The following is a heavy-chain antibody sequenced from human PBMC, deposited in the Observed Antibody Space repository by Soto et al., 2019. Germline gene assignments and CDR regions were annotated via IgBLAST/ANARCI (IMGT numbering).Heavy chain of an antibody. CDR2: IVVGSGNT. D-gene: IGHD3-9*01. J-gene: IGHJ5*02. CDR1: GFTFSSSA. Sequence: GASVKVSCKASGFTFSSSAVQWVRQARGQRLKWIGKIVVGSGNTNYAQKFQERVTITRDMSTSTAYMELSSLRSEDTAFYYCAAFDPGPMGFDPWGQGTLVTVSS. CDR3: AAFDPGPMGFDP. V-gene: IGHV1-58*01.